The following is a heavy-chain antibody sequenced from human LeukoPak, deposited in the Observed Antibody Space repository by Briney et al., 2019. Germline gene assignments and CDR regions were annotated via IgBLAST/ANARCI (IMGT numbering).Heavy chain of an antibody. D-gene: IGHD3-22*01. CDR3: ARDSSGYNWFDP. J-gene: IGHJ5*02. CDR2: VYSSGST. CDR1: GASISGHY. Sequence: SETLSLTCTVSGASISGHYWIWIRQPPGRGLEWIGYVYSSGSTNYNPSLKSRVTMSVDTSKNQFSLKLSSVTAADTAVYYCARDSSGYNWFDPWGQVTLVTVSS. V-gene: IGHV4-59*11.